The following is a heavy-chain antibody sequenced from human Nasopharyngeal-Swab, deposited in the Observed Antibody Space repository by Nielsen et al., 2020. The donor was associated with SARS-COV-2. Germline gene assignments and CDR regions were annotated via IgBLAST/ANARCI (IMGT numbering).Heavy chain of an antibody. J-gene: IGHJ4*02. CDR1: GYTFTGYH. V-gene: IGHV1-8*01. Sequence: ASVKVSCKASGYTFTGYHMHWVRQAPGQGLEWMGRINPNSGNTGYAQKFQGRVTMTRNTSIRTAYMELSSLRSEDTAVYYCARGGVGAVGGALDYWGQGTQVTVSS. CDR3: ARGGVGAVGGALDY. CDR2: INPNSGNT. D-gene: IGHD1-26*01.